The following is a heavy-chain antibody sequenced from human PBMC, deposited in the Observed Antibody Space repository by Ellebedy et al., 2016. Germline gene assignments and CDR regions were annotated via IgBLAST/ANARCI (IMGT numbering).Heavy chain of an antibody. Sequence: GGSLRLSXAASGFTFSSYGMHWVRQAPGKGLEWVAVISYDGSNKYYADSVKGRFTISRDNSKNTLYLQMNSLRAEDTAVYYCAKDLVRGYSYGYFDYWGQGTLVTVSS. CDR2: ISYDGSNK. D-gene: IGHD5-18*01. CDR1: GFTFSSYG. CDR3: AKDLVRGYSYGYFDY. J-gene: IGHJ4*02. V-gene: IGHV3-30*18.